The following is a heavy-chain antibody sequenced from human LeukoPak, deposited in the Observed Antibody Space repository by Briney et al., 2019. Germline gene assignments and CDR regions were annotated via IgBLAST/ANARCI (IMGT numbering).Heavy chain of an antibody. J-gene: IGHJ1*01. CDR1: GGSFSGYY. D-gene: IGHD2-21*01. CDR3: ARRVIAALGFQH. Sequence: SETLSLTCAAYGGSFSGYYWSWIRQPPGKGLEWIGEINHSGSTNYNPSLKSRVTISVDTFKNQFSLKLSSVTAADTAVYYCARRVIAALGFQHWGQGTLVTVSS. CDR2: INHSGST. V-gene: IGHV4-34*01.